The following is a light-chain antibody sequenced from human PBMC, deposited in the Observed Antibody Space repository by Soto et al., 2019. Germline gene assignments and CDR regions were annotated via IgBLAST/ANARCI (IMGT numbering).Light chain of an antibody. V-gene: IGKV1-39*01. J-gene: IGKJ1*01. CDR1: QSISNY. CDR2: AAS. Sequence: DIQMTQSPSSLSASVGDRVSITCRASQSISNYLNWYQQKPGKAPKVLIYAASSLQSGVPSRFSGSGSGTDFTLTISSLQHEHFATYYCQQSYNTPRTFGPGTKVDIK. CDR3: QQSYNTPRT.